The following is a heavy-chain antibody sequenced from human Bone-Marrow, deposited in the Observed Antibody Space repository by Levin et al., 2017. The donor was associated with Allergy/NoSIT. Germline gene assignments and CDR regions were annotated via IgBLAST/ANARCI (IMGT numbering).Heavy chain of an antibody. D-gene: IGHD3-16*01. V-gene: IGHV4-59*02. J-gene: IGHJ6*03. CDR2: IYHSGST. Sequence: SETLSLTCTVSGGSVSSYYWSWIRQPPGKGLEWIGYIYHSGSTNYNPSLKSRVTISVDTSKNHFSLKLSSVTAADTAVYYCARLGLEGLHFRYYYYYMDVWGKGTTVTVSS. CDR1: GGSVSSYY. CDR3: ARLGLEGLHFRYYYYYMDV.